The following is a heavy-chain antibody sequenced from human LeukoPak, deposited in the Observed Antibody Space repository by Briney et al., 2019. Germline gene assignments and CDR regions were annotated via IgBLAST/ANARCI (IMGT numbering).Heavy chain of an antibody. V-gene: IGHV3-7*01. J-gene: IGHJ6*02. Sequence: QTGGSLRLSCAASGFMFTTYWMSWVRRAPGKGLEWVASIKQDGSEKYYVDSVKGRFTISRDNARNSLYLQMNSLRAEDTAVYYCARGHYGLEVWGQGTTVTVSS. CDR2: IKQDGSEK. CDR1: GFMFTTYW. CDR3: ARGHYGLEV.